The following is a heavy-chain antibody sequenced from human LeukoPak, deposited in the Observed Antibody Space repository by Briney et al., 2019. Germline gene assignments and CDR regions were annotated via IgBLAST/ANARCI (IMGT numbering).Heavy chain of an antibody. V-gene: IGHV4-39*07. D-gene: IGHD2-2*01. Sequence: SGTLSLTCNVSGDSINIYYCSWIRQHPGKGLEWIGSIYYSGSTYYNPSLKSRVTISVDTSKNQFSLKLSSVTAADTAVYYCARVGSLRVVVPAAILDYWGQGTLVTVSS. CDR3: ARVGSLRVVVPAAILDY. J-gene: IGHJ4*02. CDR2: IYYSGST. CDR1: GDSINIYY.